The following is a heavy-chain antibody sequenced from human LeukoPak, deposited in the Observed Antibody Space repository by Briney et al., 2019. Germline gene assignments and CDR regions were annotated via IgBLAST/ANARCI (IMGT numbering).Heavy chain of an antibody. V-gene: IGHV3-48*02. D-gene: IGHD3-9*01. CDR3: ARDRLRYFDFHLYFDY. CDR1: GFTFSSYS. Sequence: GGSLRLSCAASGFTFSSYSMNWVRQAPGKGLEWVSYISSSSSTIYYADSVKGRFTISRDNAKNSLYLQVNSLRDEDTAVYYCARDRLRYFDFHLYFDYWGQGTLVTVSS. J-gene: IGHJ4*02. CDR2: ISSSSSTI.